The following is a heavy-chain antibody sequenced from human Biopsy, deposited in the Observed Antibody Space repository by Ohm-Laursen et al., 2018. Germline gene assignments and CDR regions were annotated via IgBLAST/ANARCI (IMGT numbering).Heavy chain of an antibody. V-gene: IGHV1-8*01. Sequence: ASVKVSCKASGYSFSTYDVNWVRQARGQGLEWVGWMIPSSGKTGYAQRFQGRVTLTMNTSISTAYMELSGLRSEDTAVYFCARGYSRRVSIFEANIYWFDTWDQGTLVTVSS. CDR3: ARGYSRRVSIFEANIYWFDT. J-gene: IGHJ5*02. D-gene: IGHD2/OR15-2a*01. CDR1: GYSFSTYD. CDR2: MIPSSGKT.